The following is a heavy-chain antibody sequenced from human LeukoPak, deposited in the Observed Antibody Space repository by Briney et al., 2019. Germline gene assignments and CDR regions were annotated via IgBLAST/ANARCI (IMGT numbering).Heavy chain of an antibody. V-gene: IGHV5-10-1*01. CDR1: GYSFTSYW. CDR3: ARHAMVRGVIAGFFGFDP. CDR2: IDPSDSYT. Sequence: GESLKISCKGSGYSFTSYWIGWVRQMPGKGLGWMGRIDPSDSYTNYSPPFQGHVTISADKSISTAYLQWSSLKASDTAMYYCARHAMVRGVIAGFFGFDPWGQGTLVTVSS. J-gene: IGHJ5*02. D-gene: IGHD3-10*01.